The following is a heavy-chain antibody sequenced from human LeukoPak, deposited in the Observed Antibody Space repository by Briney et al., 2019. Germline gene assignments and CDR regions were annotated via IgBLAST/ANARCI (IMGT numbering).Heavy chain of an antibody. CDR1: GFTFSSYS. V-gene: IGHV3-30*18. CDR2: ISYDGSNK. Sequence: PGGSLRLSCAASGFTFSSYSMHWVRQAPGKGLEWVAVISYDGSNKYYADSVKGRFTISRDNSKNTLYLQMNSLRAEDTAVYYCAKGFNYYDSSGYLDYWGHGTLVTVSS. J-gene: IGHJ4*01. CDR3: AKGFNYYDSSGYLDY. D-gene: IGHD3-22*01.